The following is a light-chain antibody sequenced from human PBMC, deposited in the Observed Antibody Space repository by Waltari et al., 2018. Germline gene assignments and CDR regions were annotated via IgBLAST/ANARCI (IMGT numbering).Light chain of an antibody. CDR3: QHYLRIPVT. Sequence: IVLTQSPGTLSLSPGESATLSCRTSQSVTRALAWYQQKPGQAPRLLIYGASNRATGIPDRFSGSGAGTDFSLTISSLEPEDFAVYYCQHYLRIPVTFGQGTKVEVK. V-gene: IGKV3-20*01. CDR2: GAS. CDR1: QSVTRA. J-gene: IGKJ1*01.